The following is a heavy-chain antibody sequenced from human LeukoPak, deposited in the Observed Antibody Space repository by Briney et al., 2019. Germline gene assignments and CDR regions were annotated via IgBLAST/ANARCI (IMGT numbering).Heavy chain of an antibody. CDR2: IIPIFGTA. CDR3: ARANEDYYDSSGYSSWFDP. Sequence: SVKVSCKASGGTFSSYAISWVRQAPGQGLEWMGGIIPIFGTANYAQKFQGRVTITTDESTSTAYMELSSQRSEDTAVYYCARANEDYYDSSGYSSWFDPWGQGTLVTVSS. CDR1: GGTFSSYA. J-gene: IGHJ5*02. D-gene: IGHD3-22*01. V-gene: IGHV1-69*05.